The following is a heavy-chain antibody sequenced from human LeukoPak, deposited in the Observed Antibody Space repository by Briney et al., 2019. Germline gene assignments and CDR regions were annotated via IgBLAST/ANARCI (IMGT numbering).Heavy chain of an antibody. D-gene: IGHD6-19*01. Sequence: GGSLRLSCAASGFTFSSYSMNWVRQAPGKGLEWVSGISGSGGSTYYADSVKGRFTISRDNSKNTLYLQMNSLRAEDTAVYYCAKMPVSYSSGWSNFDYWGRGNLVTVSS. J-gene: IGHJ4*02. CDR2: ISGSGGST. CDR1: GFTFSSYS. V-gene: IGHV3-23*01. CDR3: AKMPVSYSSGWSNFDY.